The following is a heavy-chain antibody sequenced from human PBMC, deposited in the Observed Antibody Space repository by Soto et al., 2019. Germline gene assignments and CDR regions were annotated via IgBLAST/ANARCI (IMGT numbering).Heavy chain of an antibody. D-gene: IGHD2-2*01. V-gene: IGHV1-69*06. CDR1: GGTFSSYA. J-gene: IGHJ6*02. CDR3: ARKGLEYQQPYYYDGMDV. Sequence: QVQLVQSGAEVKTPGSSVKVSCKASGGTFSSYAISWVRQAPGQGLEWMGGTIHIVGTANYAQKFQGRVTTTADKATSTAYMELSSLRSEDTTEYCCARKGLEYQQPYYYDGMDVRVQGTTVT. CDR2: TIHIVGTA.